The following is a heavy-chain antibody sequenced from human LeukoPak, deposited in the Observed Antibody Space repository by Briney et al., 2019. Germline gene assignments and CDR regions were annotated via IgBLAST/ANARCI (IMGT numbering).Heavy chain of an antibody. CDR1: GGSISSGSYY. CDR2: IYTSGST. Sequence: SETLSFTCTVSGGSISSGSYYWSWIRQPVGKGLEWIGRIYTSGSTNYNPSLKSRVTISVDTSKNQFSLKLSSVTAADTAVYYCARGEENFDYWGQGTLVTVSS. V-gene: IGHV4-61*02. D-gene: IGHD1-26*01. CDR3: ARGEENFDY. J-gene: IGHJ4*02.